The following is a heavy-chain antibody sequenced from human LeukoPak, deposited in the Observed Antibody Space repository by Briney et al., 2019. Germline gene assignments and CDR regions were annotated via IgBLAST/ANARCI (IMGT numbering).Heavy chain of an antibody. CDR2: ISYSSSTI. D-gene: IGHD3-22*01. CDR3: ARSAGPTRLSGYYSGYFDY. J-gene: IGHJ4*02. CDR1: GFTFSSYS. Sequence: PGGSLRLSCAASGFTFSSYSMNWARQAPGKGLEWVSYISYSSSTIYYADSVRGRFTISRDNAKNSLYLQMNSLRAEDTAVYYCARSAGPTRLSGYYSGYFDYWGQGTLVTVSS. V-gene: IGHV3-48*01.